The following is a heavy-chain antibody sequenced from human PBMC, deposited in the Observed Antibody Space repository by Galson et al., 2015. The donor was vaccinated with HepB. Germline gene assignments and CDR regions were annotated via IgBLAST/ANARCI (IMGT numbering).Heavy chain of an antibody. V-gene: IGHV5-51*01. CDR2: IYPGDSDT. CDR1: GYSFTSYW. D-gene: IGHD1-26*01. J-gene: IGHJ4*02. Sequence: QSGAEVKKPGESLKISCKGSGYSFTSYWIGWVRQMPGKGLEWMGIIYPGDSDTRYSPSFQGQVTISADKSISTAYLQWSSLKASDTAMYYCATSKMGWEPPYYFDYWGQGTLVTVSS. CDR3: ATSKMGWEPPYYFDY.